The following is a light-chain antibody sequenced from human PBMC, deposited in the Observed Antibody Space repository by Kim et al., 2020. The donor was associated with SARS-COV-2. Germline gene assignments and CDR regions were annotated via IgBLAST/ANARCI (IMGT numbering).Light chain of an antibody. CDR3: SGWDSSISAWV. Sequence: PTARRTSSGSSNKVDYRGAGWLLQYQGHPPKLRSVRNNNRPSGISERLSASRSGNTTSLTITGLKPEDEADYYCSGWDSSISAWVFGGGTKLTVL. CDR2: RNN. V-gene: IGLV10-54*01. CDR1: SNKVDYRG. J-gene: IGLJ3*02.